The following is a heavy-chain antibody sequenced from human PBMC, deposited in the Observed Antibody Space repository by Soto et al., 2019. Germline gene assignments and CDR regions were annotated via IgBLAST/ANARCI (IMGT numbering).Heavy chain of an antibody. CDR1: GGSFSGYY. CDR2: INHSGST. J-gene: IGHJ4*02. V-gene: IGHV4-34*01. D-gene: IGHD6-13*01. Sequence: SETLSLTCAVYGGSFSGYYWSWIRQPPGKGLEWIGEINHSGSTNYNPTLKSRVTISVDTSMNQFSLKLGSVTAADTAVYYCARGFLGGESSSWYDYWGQGTLVTVSS. CDR3: ARGFLGGESSSWYDY.